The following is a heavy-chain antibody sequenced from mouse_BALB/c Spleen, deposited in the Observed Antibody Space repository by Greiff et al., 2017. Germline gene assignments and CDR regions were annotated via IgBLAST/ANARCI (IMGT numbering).Heavy chain of an antibody. D-gene: IGHD4-1*01. V-gene: IGHV14-3*02. CDR2: IDPANGNT. J-gene: IGHJ4*01. Sequence: EVMLVESGAELVKPGASVKLSCTASGFNIKDTYMHWVKQRPEQGLEWIGRIDPANGNTKYDPKFQGKATITADTSSNTAYLQLSSLTSEDTAVYYCARCPNSYAMDYWGQGTSVTVSS. CDR3: ARCPNSYAMDY. CDR1: GFNIKDTY.